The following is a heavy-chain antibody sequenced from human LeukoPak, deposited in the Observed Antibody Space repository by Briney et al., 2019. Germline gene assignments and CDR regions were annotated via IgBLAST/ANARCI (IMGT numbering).Heavy chain of an antibody. CDR2: IKQDGSEK. CDR1: AFTFSNYW. J-gene: IGHJ4*02. CDR3: ARAKHYSDSSGYYALPY. Sequence: GGSLRLSCAASAFTFSNYWMSWVRQAPGKVLEWVANIKQDGSEKYYVDSVKGRFTISRDNAKKSLYLQINSLRAEDTAVYYCARAKHYSDSSGYYALPYWGQGTLVTVSS. D-gene: IGHD3-22*01. V-gene: IGHV3-7*01.